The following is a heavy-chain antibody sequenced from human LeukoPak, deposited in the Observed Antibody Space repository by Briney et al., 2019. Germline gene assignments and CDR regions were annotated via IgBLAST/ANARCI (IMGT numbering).Heavy chain of an antibody. Sequence: GGSLRLSCSVSGFTFSTYVMHWVRQAPGKGLEYVSATSSNGDNTYYADSVKGRFTISRDNSKNTLYLQMSSLRADDTAVYYCVRGTGYWGQGTLVTVSS. CDR2: TSSNGDNT. V-gene: IGHV3-64D*06. CDR1: GFTFSTYV. J-gene: IGHJ4*02. CDR3: VRGTGY.